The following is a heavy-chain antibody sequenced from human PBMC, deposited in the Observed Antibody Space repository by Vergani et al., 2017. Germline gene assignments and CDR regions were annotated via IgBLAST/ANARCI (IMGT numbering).Heavy chain of an antibody. J-gene: IGHJ4*02. CDR1: GGSISSNNW. V-gene: IGHV4-4*02. D-gene: IGHD7-27*01. CDR2: IYHSGST. CDR3: ARGGTGELDY. Sequence: QVQLQESGPGLVKPSGTLSLTCAVSGGSISSNNWWSWVRQPPGKGLEWIGEIYHSGSTSYNPSLKSRLTISVDKSKNQFSLKLSSVTAADTAVYFCARGGTGELDYWGQGTLVTVSS.